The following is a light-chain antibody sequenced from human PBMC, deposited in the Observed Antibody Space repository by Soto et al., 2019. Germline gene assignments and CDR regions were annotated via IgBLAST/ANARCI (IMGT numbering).Light chain of an antibody. CDR3: QQYDNYSWT. Sequence: EIVMTQSPATLSVSPGERATLSCRASQSVSSNLAWYQQKPGQAPTLLIYGASTRDTGIPARFSGSGSGTEFTLTISSLQPDDFATYYCQQYDNYSWTFGQGTKVDI. CDR1: QSVSSN. V-gene: IGKV3-15*01. CDR2: GAS. J-gene: IGKJ1*01.